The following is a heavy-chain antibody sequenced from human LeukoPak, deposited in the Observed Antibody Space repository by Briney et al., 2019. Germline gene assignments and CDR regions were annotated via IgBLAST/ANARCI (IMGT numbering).Heavy chain of an antibody. CDR3: SKARGWEGD. CDR1: GFTFSSYA. Sequence: GGSLRLSCAASGFTFSSYAMGWVRQAQGEGREWVSAIIGSGGSTYYADSVKGRFTISRDNSKNTLYLQMNSLRAEDTAVYYCSKARGWEGDWGQGTLVTVSS. J-gene: IGHJ4*02. V-gene: IGHV3-23*01. D-gene: IGHD1-26*01. CDR2: IIGSGGST.